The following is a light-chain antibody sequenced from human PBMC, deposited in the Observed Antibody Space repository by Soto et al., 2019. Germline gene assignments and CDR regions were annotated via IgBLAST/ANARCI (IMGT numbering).Light chain of an antibody. Sequence: QSVLTQPPSVSGVPGQRVTISCTGNNSNLGAGYDVHWYQQLPGAAPKLVVFGNRNRPSGVPERFSGSKSGTSASLAITGVQAEDEADYYCQAYDYSLTAFVFGGGTKLTVL. V-gene: IGLV1-40*01. J-gene: IGLJ3*02. CDR3: QAYDYSLTAFV. CDR1: NSNLGAGYD. CDR2: GNR.